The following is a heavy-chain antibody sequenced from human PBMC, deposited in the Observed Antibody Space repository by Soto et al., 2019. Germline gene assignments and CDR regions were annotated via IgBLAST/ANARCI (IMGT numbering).Heavy chain of an antibody. J-gene: IGHJ4*02. CDR2: ISYDGSNK. Sequence: QVQLVESGGGVVQPGRSLRLSCAASGFTFSSYAMHWVRQAPGKGLEWVAVISYDGSNKYYADSVKGRFTISRDNSKNTLYLQMNSLRAEDTAVYYCARRERGGWPAKYYFDYWGQGTLVTVSS. V-gene: IGHV3-30-3*01. CDR1: GFTFSSYA. CDR3: ARRERGGWPAKYYFDY. D-gene: IGHD3-10*01.